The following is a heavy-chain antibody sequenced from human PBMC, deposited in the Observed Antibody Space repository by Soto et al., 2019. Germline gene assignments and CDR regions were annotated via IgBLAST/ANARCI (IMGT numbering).Heavy chain of an antibody. CDR3: AREMHLGSGWGDIDI. Sequence: GGSLRLSCAVSGFTVSAKWMSWVRQAPGKGLEWLANINEDGSKKFYVDSVKGRFTISKDDAKNSLSLQLGSLRADDTAVYYCAREMHLGSGWGDIDIWGRGTMVTVSS. D-gene: IGHD6-19*01. J-gene: IGHJ4*02. V-gene: IGHV3-7*03. CDR1: GFTVSAKW. CDR2: INEDGSKK.